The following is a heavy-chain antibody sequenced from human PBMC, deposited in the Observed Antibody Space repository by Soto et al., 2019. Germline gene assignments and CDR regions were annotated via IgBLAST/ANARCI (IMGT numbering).Heavy chain of an antibody. V-gene: IGHV3-74*01. CDR2: IHSDGTTT. D-gene: IGHD2-15*01. CDR3: ARGDRGGFDV. CDR1: GFTYSYYW. J-gene: IGHJ3*01. Sequence: ELTLVESGGGLVQPGGSLRLSCAASGFTYSYYWMHWVRRASGTGLVWVSHIHSDGTTTTYADSVKGRFTVSRDNTKNTLYLQMNSLRAEDTAVYYCARGDRGGFDVWGQGTVAIVSS.